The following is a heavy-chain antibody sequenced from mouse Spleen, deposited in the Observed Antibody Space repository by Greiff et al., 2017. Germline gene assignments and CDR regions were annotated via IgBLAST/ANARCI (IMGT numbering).Heavy chain of an antibody. V-gene: IGHV1-15*01. CDR1: GYTFTDYE. CDR2: IDPETGGT. D-gene: IGHD1-1*01. J-gene: IGHJ2*01. Sequence: VKLMESGAELVRPGASVTLSCKASGYTFTDYEMHWVKQTPVHGLEWIGAIDPETGGTAYNQKFKGKAILTADKSSSTAYMELRSLTSEDSAVYYCTRSGGSIPFDYWGQGTTLTVSS. CDR3: TRSGGSIPFDY.